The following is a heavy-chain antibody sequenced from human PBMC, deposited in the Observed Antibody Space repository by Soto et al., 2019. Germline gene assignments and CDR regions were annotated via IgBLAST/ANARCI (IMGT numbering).Heavy chain of an antibody. Sequence: SETLSLTCTVSGGSISSYYWSWIRQPPGKGLEWIGYIYYSGSTHYNPSLKSRVTISVDTSKNQFSLKLSPVTAADTAVYYCARVGGFGDLPYYYYYGMDVWGQGTTVT. CDR2: IYYSGST. J-gene: IGHJ6*02. CDR3: ARVGGFGDLPYYYYYGMDV. D-gene: IGHD3-10*01. CDR1: GGSISSYY. V-gene: IGHV4-59*08.